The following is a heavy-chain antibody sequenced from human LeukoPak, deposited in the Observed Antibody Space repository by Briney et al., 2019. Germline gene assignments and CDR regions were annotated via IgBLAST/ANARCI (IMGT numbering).Heavy chain of an antibody. Sequence: SETLSLTCTVSGGSISSYYWGWIRQPPGKGLEWLGYIFYTGGANYSPSLKSRVIISVATSTNQFSLKLSSVTAADTAVYYCARGPPLVAAAGTVRFDPWGQGTLVTVSS. CDR2: IFYTGGA. D-gene: IGHD6-13*01. V-gene: IGHV4-59*01. CDR3: ARGPPLVAAAGTVRFDP. CDR1: GGSISSYY. J-gene: IGHJ5*02.